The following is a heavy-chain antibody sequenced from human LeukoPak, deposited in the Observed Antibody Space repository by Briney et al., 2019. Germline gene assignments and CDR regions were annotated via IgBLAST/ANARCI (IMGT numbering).Heavy chain of an antibody. CDR3: AKGSRNQLRAVWFDP. V-gene: IGHV3-23*01. Sequence: PGGSLRLSCAASGFTFSSYAMSWVRQAPGKGLEWVSAISGSGGSTYYADSVEGRFTISRDNSKNTLYLQMNSLRAEDTAVYYCAKGSRNQLRAVWFDPWGQGTLVTVSS. D-gene: IGHD2-2*01. J-gene: IGHJ5*02. CDR1: GFTFSSYA. CDR2: ISGSGGST.